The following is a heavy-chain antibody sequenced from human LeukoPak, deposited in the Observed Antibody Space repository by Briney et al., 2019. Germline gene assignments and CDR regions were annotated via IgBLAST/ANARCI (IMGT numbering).Heavy chain of an antibody. Sequence: QAGGSLRLSCAASRFTFSTYWMSWVRQAPGKGLEWVANIKQDGSEKYYVDSVKGRFTISRDNAKNSLYLQMNSLRAEDTAVYYCARRRYSGSSQHFDYWGVGTLVTVSS. J-gene: IGHJ4*02. CDR1: RFTFSTYW. V-gene: IGHV3-7*01. CDR2: IKQDGSEK. CDR3: ARRRYSGSSQHFDY. D-gene: IGHD1-26*01.